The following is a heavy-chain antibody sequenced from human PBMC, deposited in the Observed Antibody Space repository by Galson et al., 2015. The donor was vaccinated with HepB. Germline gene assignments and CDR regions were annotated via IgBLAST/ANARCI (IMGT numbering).Heavy chain of an antibody. CDR2: IYSGGNT. J-gene: IGHJ4*02. V-gene: IGHV3-53*01. D-gene: IGHD3-22*01. CDR1: GFSVSSNY. Sequence: SLRLSCAVSGFSVSSNYMTWVRQAPGKGLECVAHIYSGGNTYYADSVKGRFTVSRDNSKNTLYLQMSSLRAEDAAAYYCARGLVSSGYYGDYWGQGTLVTVSS. CDR3: ARGLVSSGYYGDY.